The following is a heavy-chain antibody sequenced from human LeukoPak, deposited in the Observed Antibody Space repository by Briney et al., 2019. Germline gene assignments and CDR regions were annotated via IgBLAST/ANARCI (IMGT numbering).Heavy chain of an antibody. V-gene: IGHV4-31*03. CDR3: ARGAPNYYGSGSYYTPDFDY. CDR1: GGSISSGGYY. D-gene: IGHD3-10*01. J-gene: IGHJ4*02. Sequence: SETLSLTCTVSGGSISSGGYYWSWIRQHPGKGLEWIGYIYYSGSTYYNPSLKSRVTISVDTSKNQFSLKLSSVTAADTAVYYCARGAPNYYGSGSYYTPDFDYWGQGTLATVSS. CDR2: IYYSGST.